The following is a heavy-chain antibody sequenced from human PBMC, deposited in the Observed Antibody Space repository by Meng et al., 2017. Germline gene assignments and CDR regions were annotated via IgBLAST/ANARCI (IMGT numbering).Heavy chain of an antibody. J-gene: IGHJ4*02. Sequence: ASVKVSCKASGYTFTGYYMHWVRQAPGQGLEWMGWINPNSGGTNYAQKFQGRVTMTRDTSISTAYMELSRLRSDDTAVYYCARDWDIVVVPAAMPDYWGQGTRVTVSS. D-gene: IGHD2-2*01. V-gene: IGHV1-2*02. CDR1: GYTFTGYY. CDR3: ARDWDIVVVPAAMPDY. CDR2: INPNSGGT.